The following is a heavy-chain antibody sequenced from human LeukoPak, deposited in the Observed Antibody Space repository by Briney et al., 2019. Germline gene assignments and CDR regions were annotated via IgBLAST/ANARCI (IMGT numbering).Heavy chain of an antibody. CDR1: GFTFGSYW. Sequence: QPGGSLRLSCAASGFTFGSYWMQWVRHTPEKGLVWVAHINNDGSNTIYADSVKGRFTTSRDNAKNTLYLQIESLRDDDTAVYHCALSSIHKDYYFGMDVWGQGTTVTVSS. D-gene: IGHD2-2*01. CDR3: ALSSIHKDYYFGMDV. CDR2: INNDGSNT. V-gene: IGHV3-74*01. J-gene: IGHJ6*02.